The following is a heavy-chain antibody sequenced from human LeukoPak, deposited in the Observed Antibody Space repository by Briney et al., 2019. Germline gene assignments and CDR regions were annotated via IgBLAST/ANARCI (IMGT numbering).Heavy chain of an antibody. CDR1: GFTFSSYW. D-gene: IGHD6-19*01. CDR3: PSPIAVADYYYYYYMDV. Sequence: PGGSLRLSCAASGFTFSSYWMHWVRQAPGKGLVWVSRINSDGSSTSYADSVKGRFTISRDNAKNTLYLQMNSLRAEDTAVYYCPSPIAVADYYYYYYMDVWGKGTTVTVSS. V-gene: IGHV3-74*01. CDR2: INSDGSST. J-gene: IGHJ6*03.